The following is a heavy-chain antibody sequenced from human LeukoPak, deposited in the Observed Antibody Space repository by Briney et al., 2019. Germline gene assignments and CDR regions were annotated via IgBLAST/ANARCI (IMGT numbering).Heavy chain of an antibody. J-gene: IGHJ4*02. CDR2: ISWNSGSK. Sequence: GGSLRLSCAASGFTFDDYAMHWVRQAPGQGLEWVSSISWNSGSKDYADSVKGRFTTSRDNAKNSLYLQMNSLRPEDTAFYYCAKFSYYYDSSGYFDKWGQGTLVTVSS. V-gene: IGHV3-9*01. CDR1: GFTFDDYA. CDR3: AKFSYYYDSSGYFDK. D-gene: IGHD3-22*01.